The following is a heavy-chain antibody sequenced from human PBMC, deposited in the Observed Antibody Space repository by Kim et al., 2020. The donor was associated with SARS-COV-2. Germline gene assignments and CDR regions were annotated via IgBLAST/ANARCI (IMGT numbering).Heavy chain of an antibody. CDR2: ISGSGNST. Sequence: GGSLRLSCAASGFTFSSYAMSWVRQAPGKGLEWVSTISGSGNSTYYVDSVKGRFTISRDNSKNTLYLQMNSLRAEDTAVYYCAKSGGGLYSRGDYWGQGTLVTVSS. D-gene: IGHD6-13*01. CDR3: AKSGGGLYSRGDY. J-gene: IGHJ4*02. CDR1: GFTFSSYA. V-gene: IGHV3-23*01.